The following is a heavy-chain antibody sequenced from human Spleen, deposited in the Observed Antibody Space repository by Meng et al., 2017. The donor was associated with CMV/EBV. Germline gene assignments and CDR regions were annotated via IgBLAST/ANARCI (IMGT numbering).Heavy chain of an antibody. CDR3: AAGGIALWLDP. Sequence: GESLKISCKGSGYSFTNYWIGWVRQMPGKGLEWMGIIYPGDSDTRYSPSLQGQVTMSVDKSISTAYLQWNSLKASDTAMYYCAAGGIALWLDPWGQGALVTVSS. CDR1: GYSFTNYW. CDR2: IYPGDSDT. D-gene: IGHD2-15*01. J-gene: IGHJ5*02. V-gene: IGHV5-51*01.